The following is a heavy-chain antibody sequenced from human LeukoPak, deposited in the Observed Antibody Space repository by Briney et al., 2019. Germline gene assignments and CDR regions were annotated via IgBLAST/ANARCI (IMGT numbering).Heavy chain of an antibody. V-gene: IGHV4-59*01. D-gene: IGHD2-2*01. CDR1: GGSTSSYY. CDR3: ARNGPPYCSSTSCSHYGMDV. J-gene: IGHJ6*02. CDR2: IYYSGST. Sequence: SETLSLTCTVSGGSTSSYYWSWIRQPPGKGLEWIGYIYYSGSTNYNPSLKSRVTISVDTSKNQFSLKPSSVTAAAPAVYYCARNGPPYCSSTSCSHYGMDVWGQGTTVTASS.